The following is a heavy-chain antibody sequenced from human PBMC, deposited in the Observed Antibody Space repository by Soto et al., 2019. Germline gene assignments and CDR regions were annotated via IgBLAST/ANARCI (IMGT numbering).Heavy chain of an antibody. V-gene: IGHV3-33*01. CDR2: IWFDGSNK. CDR3: ARDPGLKYSFDY. J-gene: IGHJ4*02. CDR1: GFTVSSYG. Sequence: QVQLVESGGGVVQPGRSLRLSCAASGFTVSSYGMHWVRQAPGKGLEWVAVIWFDGSNKYYTDSVKGRFTISRDNSKNTLYLQMNSLRAEDTAVYFCARDPGLKYSFDYWGQGTLVTVSS.